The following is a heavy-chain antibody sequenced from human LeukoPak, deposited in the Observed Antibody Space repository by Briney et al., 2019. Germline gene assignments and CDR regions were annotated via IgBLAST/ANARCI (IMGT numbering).Heavy chain of an antibody. CDR2: ISGSGGST. V-gene: IGHV3-23*01. D-gene: IGHD5-18*01. Sequence: GGFLRLSCAASGFTFSSYAMSWVRQAPGKGLEWVSAISGSGGSTYYADSVKGRFTISRDNSKNTLYLQMNSLRAEDTAVYYCAKDRRGYSYGLFDYWGQGTLVTVSS. J-gene: IGHJ4*02. CDR3: AKDRRGYSYGLFDY. CDR1: GFTFSSYA.